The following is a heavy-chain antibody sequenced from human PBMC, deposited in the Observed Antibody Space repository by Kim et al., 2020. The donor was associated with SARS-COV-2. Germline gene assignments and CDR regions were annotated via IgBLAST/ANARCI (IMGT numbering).Heavy chain of an antibody. V-gene: IGHV3-7*04. Sequence: GGSLRLSCAASGFTFSSYWMSWVRQAPGKGLEWVANIKQDGSEKYYVDSVKGRFTISRDNAKNSLYLQMNSLRAEDTAVYYCARGDVLGYFDWLLSSYYFDYWGQGTLVTVSS. J-gene: IGHJ4*02. CDR3: ARGDVLGYFDWLLSSYYFDY. CDR2: IKQDGSEK. CDR1: GFTFSSYW. D-gene: IGHD3-9*01.